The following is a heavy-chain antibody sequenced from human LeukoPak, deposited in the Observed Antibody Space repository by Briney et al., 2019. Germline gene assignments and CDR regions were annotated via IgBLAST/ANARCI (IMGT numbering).Heavy chain of an antibody. Sequence: GGSLGLSCAASGFTFSSYSMNWVRQAPGKGLEWVSSISSSSSYIYYADSVKGRFTISRDNAKNSLYLQMNSLRAEDTAVYYCAMMSLTPFDYWGQGTLVTVSS. CDR3: AMMSLTPFDY. J-gene: IGHJ4*02. CDR2: ISSSSSYI. V-gene: IGHV3-21*01. CDR1: GFTFSSYS.